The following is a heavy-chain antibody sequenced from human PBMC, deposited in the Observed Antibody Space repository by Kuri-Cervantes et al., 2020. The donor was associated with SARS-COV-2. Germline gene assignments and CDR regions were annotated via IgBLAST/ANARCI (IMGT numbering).Heavy chain of an antibody. CDR3: ARVLLWFGESRYYYGMDV. Sequence: ASVNVSCKASGYTFTSYAMHWVRQAPGQRLEWMGWINAGNGNTKYSQKFQGRVTMTRNTSISTAYMELSSLRSEDTAVYYCARVLLWFGESRYYYGMDVWGQGTTVTVSS. CDR2: INAGNGNT. J-gene: IGHJ6*02. CDR1: GYTFTSYA. D-gene: IGHD3-10*01. V-gene: IGHV1-3*01.